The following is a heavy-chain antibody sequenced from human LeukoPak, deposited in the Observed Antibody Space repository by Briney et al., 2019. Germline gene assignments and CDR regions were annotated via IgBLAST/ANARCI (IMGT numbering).Heavy chain of an antibody. CDR3: ARVGGYYDTIDY. CDR2: INPNSGGT. Sequence: ASVKVSCKASGYTFTNYYIHWVRQAPGQGLEWMGWINPNSGGTNYAQKFQGRVTMTRDTSISTAYMELSRLKSDDTAVYYCARVGGYYDTIDYWGQGTLVTVSS. D-gene: IGHD3-22*01. J-gene: IGHJ4*02. CDR1: GYTFTNYY. V-gene: IGHV1-2*02.